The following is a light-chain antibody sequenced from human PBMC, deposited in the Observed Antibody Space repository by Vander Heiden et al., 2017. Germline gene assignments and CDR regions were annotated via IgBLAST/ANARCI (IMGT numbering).Light chain of an antibody. J-gene: IGLJ2*01. CDR3: GTWDSSLIAGV. CDR1: SSTIGSNY. Sequence: QSVLTQPPSLSAAPGQKVAISCSGSSSTIGSNYVSWYQQLPGTAPKLLIYDNNKRPSGIPDRFSGSKSGTSATLGITGLQTGDEADYYCGTWDSSLIAGVFGGGTNLTVL. CDR2: DNN. V-gene: IGLV1-51*01.